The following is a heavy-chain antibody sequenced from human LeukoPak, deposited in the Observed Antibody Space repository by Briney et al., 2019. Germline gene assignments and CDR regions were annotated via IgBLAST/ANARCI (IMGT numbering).Heavy chain of an antibody. CDR3: ARDELLDGSGSYRPFDY. J-gene: IGHJ4*02. CDR1: GFTFSSYG. CDR2: ISSSSSYI. V-gene: IGHV3-21*01. D-gene: IGHD3-10*01. Sequence: GGSLRLSCAASGFTFSSYGMNWVRQTPGKGLEWVSSISSSSSYIYYADSVKGRFTISRDNAKNSLYLQMNSLRAEDTAVYYCARDELLDGSGSYRPFDYWGQGTLVTVSS.